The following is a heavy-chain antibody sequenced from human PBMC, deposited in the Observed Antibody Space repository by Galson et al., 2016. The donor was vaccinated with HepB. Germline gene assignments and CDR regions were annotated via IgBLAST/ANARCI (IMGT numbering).Heavy chain of an antibody. CDR3: ARDWGSSGWYNWFDP. CDR1: GFSFSDYA. J-gene: IGHJ5*02. Sequence: SLRLSCAASGFSFSDYAIHWVRQAPGKGPEWLSIISYGYSIYYADSVKGRFTISRDNSKNTVYLQMNNLRREETALYYCARDWGSSGWYNWFDPWGQGTLVTVSS. D-gene: IGHD6-19*01. CDR2: ISYGYSI. V-gene: IGHV3-30*04.